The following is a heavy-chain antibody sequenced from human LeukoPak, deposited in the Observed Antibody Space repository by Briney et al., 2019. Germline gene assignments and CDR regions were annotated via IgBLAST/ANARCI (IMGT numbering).Heavy chain of an antibody. J-gene: IGHJ3*02. CDR3: ARPREQWLGNDAFDM. CDR1: GGSFSGYY. Sequence: SETLSLTCAVYGGSFSGYYWSWIRRPPGKGLEWIGEINHSGSTNYNPSLKSRVTISVDTSKNQFSLKLSSVTAADTAVYYCARPREQWLGNDAFDMWGQGTMVTVSS. V-gene: IGHV4-34*01. D-gene: IGHD6-19*01. CDR2: INHSGST.